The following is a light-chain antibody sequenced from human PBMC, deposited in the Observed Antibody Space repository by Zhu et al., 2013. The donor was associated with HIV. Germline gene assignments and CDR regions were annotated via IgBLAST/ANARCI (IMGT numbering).Light chain of an antibody. V-gene: IGKV3-20*01. CDR1: QETKASTY. CDR3: QQYGRSPLT. J-gene: IGKJ4*01. CDR2: GAS. Sequence: EIVLTQSPATLSLSPGERATLSCRALQETKASTYVGWYQQKPGQAPRLLIYGASNRATGIPDRFSGSGSGTDFTLSISRLEPEDFAVYYCQQYGRSPLTFGGGTTVEIK.